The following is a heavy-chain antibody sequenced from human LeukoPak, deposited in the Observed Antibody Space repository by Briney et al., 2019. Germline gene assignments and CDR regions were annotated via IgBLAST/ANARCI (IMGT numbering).Heavy chain of an antibody. Sequence: ASVKVSCKASGYTFTGYYMHWVRQAPGQGLEWMGRINPNSGGTNYAQKFQGRVTMTRDTSISTAYMELSRLRSDDTAVYYCARLATVAGTVRDYWGQGTLVTVPS. CDR2: INPNSGGT. V-gene: IGHV1-2*06. J-gene: IGHJ4*02. D-gene: IGHD6-19*01. CDR1: GYTFTGYY. CDR3: ARLATVAGTVRDY.